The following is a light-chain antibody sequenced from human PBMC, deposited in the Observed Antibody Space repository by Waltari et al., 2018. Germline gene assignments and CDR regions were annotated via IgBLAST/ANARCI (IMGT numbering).Light chain of an antibody. CDR1: RGDLAGSDF. Sequence: QSALTQPASVSASPGQSLTIPCTGTRGDLAGSDFVSWYQHHPGRAPKVLIFDVNHRPSGIPDRFSGSKSGNTASLTISGLQAEDDADYYCSSPSTNNVFVFGGGTKVTVL. CDR3: SSPSTNNVFV. V-gene: IGLV2-14*01. J-gene: IGLJ2*01. CDR2: DVN.